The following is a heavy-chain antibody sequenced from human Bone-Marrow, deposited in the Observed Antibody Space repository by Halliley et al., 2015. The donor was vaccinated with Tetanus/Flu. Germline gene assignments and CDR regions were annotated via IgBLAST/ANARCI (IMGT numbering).Heavy chain of an antibody. V-gene: IGHV1-2*04. Sequence: WMGWINSLTGVTKYGQKFQGWVTITRDTSITTAYLDLRALKSADTAVYFCATGVGFGILNGFDYWGRGTLVTVSS. D-gene: IGHD1-26*01. J-gene: IGHJ4*02. CDR2: INSLTGVT. CDR3: ATGVGFGILNGFDY.